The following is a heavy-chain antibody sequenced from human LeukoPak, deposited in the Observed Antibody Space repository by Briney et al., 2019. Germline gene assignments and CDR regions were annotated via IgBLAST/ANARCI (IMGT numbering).Heavy chain of an antibody. CDR2: ISSSSSYI. J-gene: IGHJ4*02. D-gene: IGHD6-19*01. CDR3: ARDIRRLGTFDY. CDR1: GFTFSSYS. V-gene: IGHV3-21*01. Sequence: GGTLRLSCAASGFTFSSYSMNWVRQAPGKGLEWVSSISSSSSYIYYADSVKGRFTISRDNAKNSLYLQMNSLRAEDTAVYYCARDIRRLGTFDYWGQGTLVTVSS.